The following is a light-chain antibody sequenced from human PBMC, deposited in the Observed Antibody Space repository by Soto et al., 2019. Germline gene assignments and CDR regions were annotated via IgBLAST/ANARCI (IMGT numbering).Light chain of an antibody. J-gene: IGKJ2*01. CDR3: QQSYSPTPT. Sequence: IQMTQSPSSLSASVGDRVTITCRASQSISSYLNWYQQKPGKAPKPLIYAASSLQSGVPSRFSGSGSGTDFTLTIRSLQPEDFANYFCQQSYSPTPTFGQGTKLEIK. CDR1: QSISSY. CDR2: AAS. V-gene: IGKV1-39*01.